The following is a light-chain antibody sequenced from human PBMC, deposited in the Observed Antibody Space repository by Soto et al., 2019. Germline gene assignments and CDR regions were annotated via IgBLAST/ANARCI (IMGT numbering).Light chain of an antibody. V-gene: IGKV4-1*01. J-gene: IGKJ2*01. Sequence: DIVMTQSPDSLAVSLGERATINCKSSQSVLYSSNNKNYLAWYQQKPGQPPKLLFYWASTRKSGVPDRFSGSGSGTDFTLTISSLQAEDVAVYYCQQSYTTPYTFGQGTKLEFK. CDR2: WAS. CDR1: QSVLYSSNNKNY. CDR3: QQSYTTPYT.